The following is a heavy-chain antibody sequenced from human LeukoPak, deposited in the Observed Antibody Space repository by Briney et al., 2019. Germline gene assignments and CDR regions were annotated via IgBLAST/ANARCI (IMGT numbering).Heavy chain of an antibody. CDR3: ATGMVSAFRGTIDY. CDR1: GYTVTSYW. D-gene: IGHD5-18*01. CDR2: IYPYDSTT. V-gene: IGHV5-51*01. Sequence: GESLKISCKGSGYTVTSYWIAWVRQMPGKGLEWMGTIYPYDSTTRYSPSFQGQVTISGDKSSSTSYVQWRSLKASDTAMYYCATGMVSAFRGTIDYWGQGTLVTVSS. J-gene: IGHJ4*02.